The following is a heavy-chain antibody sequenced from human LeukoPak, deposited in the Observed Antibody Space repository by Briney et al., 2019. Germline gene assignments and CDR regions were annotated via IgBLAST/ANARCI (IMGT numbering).Heavy chain of an antibody. V-gene: IGHV3-21*01. D-gene: IGHD5-18*01. Sequence: GGSLRLSCAASGFTFSSYSMNWVRQAPGKGPEWVSSISSSSSYIYYADSVKGRVTISRDNAKNSLYLQMNSLRAEDTAVYYCARVGSLRIQLWSPSDYWGQGTLVTVSS. J-gene: IGHJ4*02. CDR2: ISSSSSYI. CDR3: ARVGSLRIQLWSPSDY. CDR1: GFTFSSYS.